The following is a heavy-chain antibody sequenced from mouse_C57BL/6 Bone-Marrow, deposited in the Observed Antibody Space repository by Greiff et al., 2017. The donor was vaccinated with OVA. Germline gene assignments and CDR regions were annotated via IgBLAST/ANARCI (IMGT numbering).Heavy chain of an antibody. D-gene: IGHD1-1*01. CDR3: ARVSSVVATGYFDV. J-gene: IGHJ1*03. V-gene: IGHV5-16*01. Sequence: DVQLVESEGGLVQPGSSMKLSCTASGFTFSDYYMAWVRQVPEKGLEWVANINYDGSSTYYLDSLKSRFIISRDNAKNILYLQMSSLKSEDTATYYCARVSSVVATGYFDVWGTGTTVTVSS. CDR1: GFTFSDYY. CDR2: INYDGSST.